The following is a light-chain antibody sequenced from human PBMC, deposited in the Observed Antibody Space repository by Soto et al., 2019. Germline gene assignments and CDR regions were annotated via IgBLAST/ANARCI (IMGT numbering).Light chain of an antibody. CDR2: YDS. J-gene: IGLJ1*01. CDR1: NIGSKS. Sequence: ELTQPPSVSVAPGKTARITCGGNNIGSKSVHWYQQKPGQAPVLVIYYDSDRPSGIPERFSGSNSGNTATLTISRVEAGDEADYYCQVWDSSSDHLYVFGTGTKLTVL. V-gene: IGLV3-21*04. CDR3: QVWDSSSDHLYV.